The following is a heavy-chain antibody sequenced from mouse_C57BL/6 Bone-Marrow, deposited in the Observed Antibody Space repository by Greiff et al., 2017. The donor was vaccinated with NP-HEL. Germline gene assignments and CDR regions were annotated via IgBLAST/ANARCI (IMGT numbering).Heavy chain of an antibody. CDR2: IYPGSGNT. J-gene: IGHJ2*01. CDR1: GYTFTDYY. D-gene: IGHD1-1*01. Sequence: VQLQQSGAELVRPGASVKLSCKASGYTFTDYYINWVKQRPGQGLEWIARIYPGSGNTYYNEKFKGKATLTAEKSSSTAYMQLSSLTSEDSAVYFCARDTTVENYFDYWGQGTTLTVSS. CDR3: ARDTTVENYFDY. V-gene: IGHV1-76*01.